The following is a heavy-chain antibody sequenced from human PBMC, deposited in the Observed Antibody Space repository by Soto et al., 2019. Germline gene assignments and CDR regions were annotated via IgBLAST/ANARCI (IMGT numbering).Heavy chain of an antibody. CDR2: IIPILGIA. CDR1: GGTFSSYT. V-gene: IGHV1-69*02. J-gene: IGHJ6*02. Sequence: SVKVSCKASGGTFSSYTISWVRQAPGQGLEWMGRIIPILGIANYAQKFQGRVTITADKSTSTAYMELSSLRSEDTAVYYCAALGTTVTTYYYYYGMDVWGQGTTVTVSS. D-gene: IGHD4-17*01. CDR3: AALGTTVTTYYYYYGMDV.